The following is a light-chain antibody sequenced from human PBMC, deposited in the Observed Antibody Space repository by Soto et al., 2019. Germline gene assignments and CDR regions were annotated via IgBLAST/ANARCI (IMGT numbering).Light chain of an antibody. Sequence: EIVMTQSPATLSVSPGERATLSCRASQSVGSDLAWYQQKPGQAPRLVIYDIFTRATGVTTRISGSGSGTEFTLTISSLQSEDFAVYYCQQYNSWPLTFGGGTKVAIK. CDR3: QQYNSWPLT. CDR2: DIF. CDR1: QSVGSD. V-gene: IGKV3D-15*01. J-gene: IGKJ4*01.